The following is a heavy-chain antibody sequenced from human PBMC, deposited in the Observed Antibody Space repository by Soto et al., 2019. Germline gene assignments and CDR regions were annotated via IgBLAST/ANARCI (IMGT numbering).Heavy chain of an antibody. J-gene: IGHJ6*02. CDR3: ARTPGIAAPYYGMDV. V-gene: IGHV3-21*01. Sequence: GGSLRLSGAASGFTFSSYSMNWVRQARGKGLEWVSSISSSSSYIYYADSVKGRFTISRDNAKNSLYLQMNSLRAEDTAVYYCARTPGIAAPYYGMDVWGQGTTVTVSS. D-gene: IGHD6-13*01. CDR2: ISSSSSYI. CDR1: GFTFSSYS.